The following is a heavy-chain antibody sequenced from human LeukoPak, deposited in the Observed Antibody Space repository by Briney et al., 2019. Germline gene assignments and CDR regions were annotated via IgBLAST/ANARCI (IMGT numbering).Heavy chain of an antibody. V-gene: IGHV3-74*01. CDR1: GVTFSTTW. CDR3: ATAGNYRFDN. D-gene: IGHD1-7*01. J-gene: IGHJ4*02. CDR2: MNSDGSTT. Sequence: GGSLTLSCAASGVTFSTTWLHWVRQTPGEGLVWVSRMNSDGSTTNYADSVKGRFTISRDNAKSTLYLQMNNLRVEDTAVYYCATAGNYRFDNWGQGTLVTVSP.